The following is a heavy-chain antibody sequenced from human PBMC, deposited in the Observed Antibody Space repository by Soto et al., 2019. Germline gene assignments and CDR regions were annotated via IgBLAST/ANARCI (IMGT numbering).Heavy chain of an antibody. Sequence: GGSLRLSCAASGFTFSNAWMNWVRQAPGKGLEWVGRIKSKTDGETTDYAAPVKGRFTISRDDSKDTLYLQMKSLKTEDTAVYYCTTDFPGYCISTSCYSDVWGQGTTVTVSS. V-gene: IGHV3-15*07. D-gene: IGHD2-2*01. J-gene: IGHJ6*02. CDR1: GFTFSNAW. CDR3: TTDFPGYCISTSCYSDV. CDR2: IKSKTDGETT.